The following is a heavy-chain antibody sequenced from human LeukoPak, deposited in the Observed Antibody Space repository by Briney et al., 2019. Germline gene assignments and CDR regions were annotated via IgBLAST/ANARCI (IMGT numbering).Heavy chain of an antibody. CDR1: GFTFSSYS. D-gene: IGHD3-9*01. CDR3: ARNYDILTGQAGDGLFDI. CDR2: ISSSSSYI. Sequence: PGGSLRLSCAASGFTFSSYSMNWVRQAPGKGLEWVSSISSSSSYIYYADSVKGRFTISRDNAKNSLYLQMNSLRAEDTAVYYCARNYDILTGQAGDGLFDIWGQGTMVTVSS. V-gene: IGHV3-21*01. J-gene: IGHJ3*02.